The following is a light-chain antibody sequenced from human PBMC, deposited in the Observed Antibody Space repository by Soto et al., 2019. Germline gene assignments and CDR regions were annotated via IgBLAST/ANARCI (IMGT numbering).Light chain of an antibody. CDR3: SSYTSSSTLHYV. CDR2: DVS. CDR1: SSDVGGYNY. J-gene: IGLJ1*01. V-gene: IGLV2-14*01. Sequence: QSALTQPASVSGSPGQSITISCTGTSSDVGGYNYVSWYQQHPGKAPKLMIYDVSNRPSGVSNRFSGSKSGSTASLTISGLQAEDEADYYCSSYTSSSTLHYVFGTGTKLTVL.